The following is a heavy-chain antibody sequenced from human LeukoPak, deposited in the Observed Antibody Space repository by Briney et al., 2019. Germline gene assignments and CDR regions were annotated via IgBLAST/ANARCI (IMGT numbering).Heavy chain of an antibody. D-gene: IGHD3-10*01. CDR2: LLDDNTS. CDR3: ARDLGDSLFDS. V-gene: IGHV3-53*01. J-gene: IGHJ4*02. Sequence: GGSLRLSCAASGFTVSRNCMTWVRQAPGKGLEWVSSLLDDNTSYHTPSVKGRFSISRDNSKNTLYLQMNTLRAEDTAVYYCARDLGDSLFDSWGQGTLVTVSS. CDR1: GFTVSRNC.